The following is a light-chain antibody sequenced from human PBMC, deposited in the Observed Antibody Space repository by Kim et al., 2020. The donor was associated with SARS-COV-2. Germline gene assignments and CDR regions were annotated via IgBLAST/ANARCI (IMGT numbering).Light chain of an antibody. Sequence: DIQMTQSPSSLSASVGDTVTITCRASQSISTYLNWHQQKPGKAPKVLIYAASNLQNGVPSRFSGSGSGTGFTLTISSLQPEDFATYYCQHSYSNPLTFGGGTKVESK. CDR1: QSISTY. J-gene: IGKJ4*01. CDR2: AAS. CDR3: QHSYSNPLT. V-gene: IGKV1-39*01.